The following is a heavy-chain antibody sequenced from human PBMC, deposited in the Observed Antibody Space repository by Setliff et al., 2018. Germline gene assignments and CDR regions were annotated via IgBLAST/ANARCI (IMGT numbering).Heavy chain of an antibody. CDR1: GFTFGDFA. CDR2: TKDDGNEE. V-gene: IGHV3-7*01. J-gene: IGHJ3*02. Sequence: QPGGSLRLSCAASGFTFGDFAMTWVRQAPGKGLEWVANTKDDGNEEYYVDSVKGRFTISRDNAKRSLYLQMNGLRADDTGVYYCVRDDADNYDAFDNWGQGTLVTVSS. D-gene: IGHD3-22*01. CDR3: VRDDADNYDAFDN.